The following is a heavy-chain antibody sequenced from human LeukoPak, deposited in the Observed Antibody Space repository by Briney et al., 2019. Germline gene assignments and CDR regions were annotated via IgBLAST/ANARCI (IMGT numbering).Heavy chain of an antibody. CDR3: ARAPLLVSPSSSYRPFGY. CDR2: INPNSGDV. CDR1: GYIFTKCY. Sequence: GASVKVSCKASGYIFTKCYLHWVRQAPGQGLEWLGWINPNSGDVHYAQKFQDRVTMTRDTSISTAYMELSSLRSDDTAVYYCARAPLLVSPSSSYRPFGYWGQGTMVTVSS. D-gene: IGHD3-22*01. V-gene: IGHV1-2*02. J-gene: IGHJ4*02.